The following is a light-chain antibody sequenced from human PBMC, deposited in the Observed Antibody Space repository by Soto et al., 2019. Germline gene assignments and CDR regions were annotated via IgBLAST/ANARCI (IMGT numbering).Light chain of an antibody. CDR2: DVS. CDR3: QQYNSYSL. J-gene: IGKJ4*01. Sequence: DIQITQSPSSVSASVGDRVTIIFRASQSISSWLAWYQQKPGKAPNLLIYDVSSLESGVSSRFGGSGSGTEFTLTISSLQPDDFATYYCQQYNSYSLFGGGTKVDI. V-gene: IGKV1-5*02. CDR1: QSISSW.